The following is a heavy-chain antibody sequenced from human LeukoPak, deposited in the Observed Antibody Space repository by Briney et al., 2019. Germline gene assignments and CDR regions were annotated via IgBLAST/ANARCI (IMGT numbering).Heavy chain of an antibody. CDR3: ARGCSSTSCPH. CDR2: IHYSGST. V-gene: IGHV4-31*03. J-gene: IGHJ4*02. Sequence: SETLSLTCTVSGGSITSGGYYWSWIRQHPGKGLEWIGYIHYSGSTYYNPSLRSRVTISVDTSKNQFSLKLSSVTAADTAVYYCARGCSSTSCPHWGQGTLVTVSS. CDR1: GGSITSGGYY. D-gene: IGHD2-2*01.